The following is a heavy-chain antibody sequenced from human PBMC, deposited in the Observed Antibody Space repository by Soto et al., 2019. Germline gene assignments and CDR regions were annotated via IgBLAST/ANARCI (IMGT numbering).Heavy chain of an antibody. CDR2: IKADGTEK. CDR3: VTAVRGYNANGDL. CDR1: GFTFSNYW. J-gene: IGHJ6*02. Sequence: PGGSLRLSCVGSGFTFSNYWMGWVRQTPGKGLEWVATIKADGTEKYYVDSVKGRFTFSRDNAKTSVYLEMNSLRAEDTAVYYCVTAVRGYNANGDLWGQGTTVTVSS. V-gene: IGHV3-7*03. D-gene: IGHD5-12*01.